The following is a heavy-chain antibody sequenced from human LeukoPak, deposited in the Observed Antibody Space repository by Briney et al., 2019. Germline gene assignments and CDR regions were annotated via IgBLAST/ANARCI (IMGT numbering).Heavy chain of an antibody. CDR1: GGSFSGYY. CDR3: ARAKRDFWSGYYAYYYYYYMDV. J-gene: IGHJ6*03. CDR2: INHSGST. V-gene: IGHV4-34*01. Sequence: SETLSLTCAVYGGSFSGYYWSWIRQPPGKGLEWIGEINHSGSTNYNPSLKSRVTISVDTSKSQFSLKLSPVTAADTAVYYCARAKRDFWSGYYAYYYYYYMDVWGKGTTVTVSS. D-gene: IGHD3-3*01.